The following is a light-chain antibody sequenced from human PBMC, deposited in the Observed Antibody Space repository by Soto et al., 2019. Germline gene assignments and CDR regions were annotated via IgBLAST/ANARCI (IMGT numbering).Light chain of an antibody. Sequence: DIQMTQSPSTLSASVGDRVAITCRASQSVSGWLAWYQQKPGKVPKLLIYQASTLEDGVPSRFSGSGSGTEFPLTISSLQPDDSATYYCQHYNDYSDTFGPGTNMEIK. CDR2: QAS. J-gene: IGKJ2*01. V-gene: IGKV1-5*03. CDR1: QSVSGW. CDR3: QHYNDYSDT.